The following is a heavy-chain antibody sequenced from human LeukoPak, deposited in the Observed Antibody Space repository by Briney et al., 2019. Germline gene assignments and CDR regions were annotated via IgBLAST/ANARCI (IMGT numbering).Heavy chain of an antibody. J-gene: IGHJ4*02. Sequence: GGSLRLSCEASGFTFSSYAVHWVRKAPGKGLEWVAIISHDGNNDYYADSVKGRFTISRDNSRNTLYLQMSSLRAEDTAVYYCANSGYSYGGYYFDNWGQGTLVTVSS. CDR3: ANSGYSYGGYYFDN. CDR1: GFTFSSYA. V-gene: IGHV3-30-3*01. D-gene: IGHD5-18*01. CDR2: ISHDGNND.